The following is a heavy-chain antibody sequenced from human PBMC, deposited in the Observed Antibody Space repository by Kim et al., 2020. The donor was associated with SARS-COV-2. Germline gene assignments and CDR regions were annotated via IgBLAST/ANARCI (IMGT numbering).Heavy chain of an antibody. V-gene: IGHV1-18*01. CDR2: ISAYNGNT. CDR1: GYTFTSYG. D-gene: IGHD6-19*01. Sequence: ASVKVSCKASGYTFTSYGISWVRQAPGQGLEWMGWISAYNGNTNYAQKLQGRVTMTTDTSTSTAYMELRSLRSDDTAVYYCARGLSLDPGIAVAGTSDAFDIWGQGTMVTVSS. CDR3: ARGLSLDPGIAVAGTSDAFDI. J-gene: IGHJ3*02.